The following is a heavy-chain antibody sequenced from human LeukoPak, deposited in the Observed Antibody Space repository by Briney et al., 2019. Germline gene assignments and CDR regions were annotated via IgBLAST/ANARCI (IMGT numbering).Heavy chain of an antibody. D-gene: IGHD6-13*01. J-gene: IGHJ4*02. V-gene: IGHV4-59*11. Sequence: SETLSLTCTVSGGSISCHYWGWIRQPPGKGLEWIGYIYYSGSTNYNPSLKSRVTISVGTSKNQFSLKLSSMTAADTAVYYCARLTGYSSSWYYFDYWGQGTLVTVSS. CDR2: IYYSGST. CDR3: ARLTGYSSSWYYFDY. CDR1: GGSISCHY.